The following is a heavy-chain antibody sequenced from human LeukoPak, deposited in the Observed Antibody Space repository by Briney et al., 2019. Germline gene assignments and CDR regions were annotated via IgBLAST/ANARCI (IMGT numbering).Heavy chain of an antibody. V-gene: IGHV4-61*02. D-gene: IGHD1-20*01. CDR2: IYSSGST. Sequence: SETLSLTCTVSGGSISSGSYYWSWIRQPAGKGLEWIGRIYSSGSTNYNPPLKTRVTISVDTSKNQFSLKLSSVTAADTAVYYCARVPNRYNWNDNYFDYWGQGTLVTVSS. CDR3: ARVPNRYNWNDNYFDY. CDR1: GGSISSGSYY. J-gene: IGHJ4*02.